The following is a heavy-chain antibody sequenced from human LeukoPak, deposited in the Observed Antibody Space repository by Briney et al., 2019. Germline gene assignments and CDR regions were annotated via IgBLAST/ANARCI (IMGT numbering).Heavy chain of an antibody. J-gene: IGHJ4*02. Sequence: PSDTLSLTCGVSGYSISSSSWWGWIRQPPGKGVEWIGFIYYSGSVYYNPSLKSRVTMSVDTSRNQFSLKLSSVTAVDTAVFYCARHSCSTTSCYIDYWGQGTLVTVSS. CDR2: IYYSGSV. D-gene: IGHD2-2*01. V-gene: IGHV4-28*05. CDR3: ARHSCSTTSCYIDY. CDR1: GYSISSSSW.